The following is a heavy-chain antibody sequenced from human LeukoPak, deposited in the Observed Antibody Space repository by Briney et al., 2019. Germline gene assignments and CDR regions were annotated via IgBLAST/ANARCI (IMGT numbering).Heavy chain of an antibody. CDR1: GGSISSSSYY. V-gene: IGHV4-39*01. CDR3: ARHLKKAFGVVIPRPNWFDR. J-gene: IGHJ5*02. D-gene: IGHD3-3*01. Sequence: PSETLSLTCTVSGGSISSSSYYWGWIRQSPGKGLEWIGSIYYSGSTYYNPSLKSRVTISVDTSKNQFSLKLSSVTAADTAVYYCARHLKKAFGVVIPRPNWFDRWGQGTLVTVSS. CDR2: IYYSGST.